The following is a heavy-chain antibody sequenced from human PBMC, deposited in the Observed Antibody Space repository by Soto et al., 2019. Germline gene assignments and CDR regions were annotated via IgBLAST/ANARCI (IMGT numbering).Heavy chain of an antibody. CDR1: GGSINTYNLF. D-gene: IGHD3-22*01. CDR2: IHYGGNA. CDR3: GSHGGMCMIVGGGLLSAFEI. V-gene: IGHV4-39*01. Sequence: SETLSLTCTVSGGSINTYNLFWAWVRQPPGKGLEWIASIHYGGNAYYSPSLTTRATISRDTSKNRVSLALRSVTAADTAVDYCGSHGGMCMIVGGGLLSAFEIWGEGTMVTVSS. J-gene: IGHJ3*02.